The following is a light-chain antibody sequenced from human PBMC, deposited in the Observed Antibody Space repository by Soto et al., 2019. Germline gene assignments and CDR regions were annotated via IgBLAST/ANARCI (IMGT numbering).Light chain of an antibody. V-gene: IGKV1-27*01. CDR1: QGISNY. Sequence: DIQMTQSPSSLAASVGDRVTITCRASQGISNYLAWYQQKPGKVPKLMIYATSTLQSGVPSRFSGTGSATNFTLTISSLQPEDFATYYCQKYNSALYTFGQGTKLEIK. J-gene: IGKJ2*01. CDR2: ATS. CDR3: QKYNSALYT.